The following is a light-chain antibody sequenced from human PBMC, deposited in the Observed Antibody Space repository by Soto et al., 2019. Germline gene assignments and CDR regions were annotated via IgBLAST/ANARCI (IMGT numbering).Light chain of an antibody. CDR1: QSVANW. Sequence: DVQMTQSPSSLSASVGDRVSITCRASQSVANWLAWYQQKPGEAPKSLVYETSTLQSGVPSRFSGSGSGTYFTLTINSLQPEDFATYYCQQYDNFPPTFGGGTKVDI. V-gene: IGKV1D-16*01. CDR3: QQYDNFPPT. CDR2: ETS. J-gene: IGKJ4*01.